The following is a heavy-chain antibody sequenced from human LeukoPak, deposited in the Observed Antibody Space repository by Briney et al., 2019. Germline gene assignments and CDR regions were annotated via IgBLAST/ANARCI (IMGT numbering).Heavy chain of an antibody. J-gene: IGHJ4*02. V-gene: IGHV3-30-3*01. Sequence: GGSLRLSCAASGFTFSSYAMHWVRQAPGKGLEWVAVISYDGSNKYYADSVKGRFTISRDNSKNTLYLQMNSLRAEDTAVYYCARSSPPGIAAGGDYWGQGTLVTVSS. D-gene: IGHD6-13*01. CDR3: ARSSPPGIAAGGDY. CDR1: GFTFSSYA. CDR2: ISYDGSNK.